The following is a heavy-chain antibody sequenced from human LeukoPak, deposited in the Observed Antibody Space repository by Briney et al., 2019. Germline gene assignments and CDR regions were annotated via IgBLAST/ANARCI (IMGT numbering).Heavy chain of an antibody. V-gene: IGHV1-18*04. CDR2: ISTYDGNT. CDR3: AKMGASSGYSPIDY. D-gene: IGHD3-22*01. J-gene: IGHJ4*02. Sequence: GASVKVSCKASGYSFTSYGFSWVRQAPGQGLEWMGWISTYDGNTNYAQKFQGRVTMATDSSTSKAYMELTTLRYDDTAVYYCAKMGASSGYSPIDYWGQGALVTVSS. CDR1: GYSFTSYG.